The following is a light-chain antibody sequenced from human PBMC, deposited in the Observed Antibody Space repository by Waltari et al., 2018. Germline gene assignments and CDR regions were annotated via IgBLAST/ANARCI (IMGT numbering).Light chain of an antibody. V-gene: IGKV1-39*01. CDR3: QQYNSYPYT. Sequence: DIQMTQSPSSLSASVGDRVTISCRASQSIEPYLNWYQHKPGRAPKLLIYDASSLQSGVPSRFSGSGSGTDFTLTISSLQPGDFATYYCQQYNSYPYTFGQGTKLEIK. J-gene: IGKJ2*01. CDR1: QSIEPY. CDR2: DAS.